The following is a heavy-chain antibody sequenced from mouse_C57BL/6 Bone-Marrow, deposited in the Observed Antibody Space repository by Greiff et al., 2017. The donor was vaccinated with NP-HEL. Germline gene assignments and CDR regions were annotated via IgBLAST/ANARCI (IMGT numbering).Heavy chain of an antibody. V-gene: IGHV14-4*01. Sequence: EVQLQQSGAELVRPGASVKLSCTASGFNIKDDYMHWVKQRPEQGLEWIGWIDPENGDTEYASKFQGKATITADTSSNTAYLQLSSLTSEDTAVYYCTRYGNYEDFEVWGTGTTVTVSS. CDR1: GFNIKDDY. CDR2: IDPENGDT. J-gene: IGHJ1*03. CDR3: TRYGNYEDFEV. D-gene: IGHD2-1*01.